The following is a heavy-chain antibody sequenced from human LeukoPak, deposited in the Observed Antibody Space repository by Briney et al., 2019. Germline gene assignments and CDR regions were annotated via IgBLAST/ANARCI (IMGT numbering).Heavy chain of an antibody. V-gene: IGHV1-18*01. CDR3: ARDLGDDLTTVTSGNWFDP. D-gene: IGHD4-17*01. CDR2: ISGYNGNT. CDR1: GYTFINYD. Sequence: EASVKVSCKASGYTFINYDIRWVRQAPGQGLEWMGWISGYNGNTNYAQKFQGRVTMTTDTSTSTAYMELRSLRSDDTAIYFCARDLGDDLTTVTSGNWFDPWGQGTLVTVSS. J-gene: IGHJ5*02.